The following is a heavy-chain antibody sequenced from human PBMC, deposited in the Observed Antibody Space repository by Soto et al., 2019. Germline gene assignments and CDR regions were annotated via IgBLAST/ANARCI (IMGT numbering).Heavy chain of an antibody. CDR1: GGSFRNYD. V-gene: IGHV4-34*01. CDR2: VNHSGKA. J-gene: IGHJ5*02. Sequence: SETLCLTCGVYGGSFRNYDWIWVRQPPGKGLEWIGEVNHSGKATYNPSLQSRITISLDTSSNQFSLKMTSVTAADTAMHFCRGSEPFPRSWLDPLGQGAQV. CDR3: RGSEPFPRSWLDP. D-gene: IGHD3-16*01.